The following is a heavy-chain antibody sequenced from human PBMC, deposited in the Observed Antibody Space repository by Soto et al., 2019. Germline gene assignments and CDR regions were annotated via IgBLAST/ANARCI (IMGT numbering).Heavy chain of an antibody. CDR3: AGSYYYGSGSFDY. V-gene: IGHV4-59*08. J-gene: IGHJ4*02. D-gene: IGHD3-10*01. Sequence: SSETQSFTSPVSGGSISSYYWSWIRQPPGKGLEWIGYIYYSGSTNYNPSLKSRVTISVDTSKNQFSLKLSSVTAADTAVYYCAGSYYYGSGSFDYWGQGTLVTVSS. CDR1: GGSISSYY. CDR2: IYYSGST.